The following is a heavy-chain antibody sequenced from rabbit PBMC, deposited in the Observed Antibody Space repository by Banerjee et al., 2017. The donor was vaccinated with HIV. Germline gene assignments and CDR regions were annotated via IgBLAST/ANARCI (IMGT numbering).Heavy chain of an antibody. CDR1: GFDLRSNA. J-gene: IGHJ3*01. CDR3: ARDAGYARLDL. CDR2: IHAVTSSST. Sequence: QAQLVESVGGLVKPEGSLALTCKSSGFDLRSNAMWWVRQAPGQGLESLACIHAVTSSSTWYASWAKGRFTTSKASSTTVTLQMTSLTAADTATYFCARDAGYARLDLWGPGTLVTVS. V-gene: IGHV1S45*01. D-gene: IGHD6-1*01.